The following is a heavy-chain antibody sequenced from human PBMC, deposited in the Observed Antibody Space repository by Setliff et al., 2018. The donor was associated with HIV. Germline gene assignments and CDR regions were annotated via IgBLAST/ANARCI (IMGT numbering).Heavy chain of an antibody. Sequence: SVKVSCKPSGGNFRSYGISWVRQAPGQGLEWMGGIIPMSGVPKYAQKFQGRVTITADKSTSTDYMELRSLRSEDTAVYDCARNPEMAALNYFYYYMDVWGKGTTVTVSS. D-gene: IGHD6-19*01. V-gene: IGHV1-69*10. CDR2: IIPMSGVP. CDR1: GGNFRSYG. J-gene: IGHJ6*03. CDR3: ARNPEMAALNYFYYYMDV.